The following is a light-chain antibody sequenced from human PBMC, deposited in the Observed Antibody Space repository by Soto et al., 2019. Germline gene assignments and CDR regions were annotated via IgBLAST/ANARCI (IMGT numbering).Light chain of an antibody. CDR1: RNLLHSNGYYY. CDR2: LGS. CDR3: AQGLQTRT. V-gene: IGKV2-28*01. J-gene: IGKJ1*01. Sequence: EIVLTQSPLSLPVTPGEPASISCRSSRNLLHSNGYYYLDWYLQKPGQSPQLLIYLGSNRASGVPDRFSGSGSGTDLTLTLSRVYAEDVGFYFCAQGLQTRTFGQGTKV.